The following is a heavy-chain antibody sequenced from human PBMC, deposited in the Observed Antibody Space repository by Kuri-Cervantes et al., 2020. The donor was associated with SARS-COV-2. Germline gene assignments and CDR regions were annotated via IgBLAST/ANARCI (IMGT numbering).Heavy chain of an antibody. J-gene: IGHJ6*02. CDR3: AKDLYGVPLYYSYDNMDV. CDR1: GFTVSSYG. V-gene: IGHV3-30*18. CDR2: ITYDESNI. D-gene: IGHD3-22*01. Sequence: GGSLTLSCVASGFTVSSYGMHWVCQVPGKGLEWVAVITYDESNIYYADSVKGRFTIFRDNSKNTLFLQMNSLRAADTAVYYCAKDLYGVPLYYSYDNMDVWGQGTTGTVSS.